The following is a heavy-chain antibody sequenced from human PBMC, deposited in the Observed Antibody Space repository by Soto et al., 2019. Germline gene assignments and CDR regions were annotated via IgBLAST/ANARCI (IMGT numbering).Heavy chain of an antibody. CDR2: IITILGVA. J-gene: IGHJ5*02. D-gene: IGHD2-15*01. CDR3: AGTDIVVEDNWFDP. CDR1: GDTFSNHT. Sequence: SVKVSCKASGDTFSNHTISWVRQAPGQGLEWMGRIITILGVANYAQKFQGRVTITADTSTSTAYMELSSVRSEDTAVYYCAGTDIVVEDNWFDPWGQGTLVTVSS. V-gene: IGHV1-69*02.